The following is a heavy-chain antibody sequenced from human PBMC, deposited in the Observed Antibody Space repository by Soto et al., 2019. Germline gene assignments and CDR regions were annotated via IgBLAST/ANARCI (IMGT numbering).Heavy chain of an antibody. CDR3: AKDWYNYGEVDY. Sequence: PGGSLILSCAASGFTFSSYGMHWVRQAPGKGLEWVAVISYDGSKKYYADSVKGRFTISRDNSKNTLYLQMNSLKVEDTAVYYCAKDWYNYGEVDYWGQGTLVTVSA. D-gene: IGHD1-1*01. CDR2: ISYDGSKK. V-gene: IGHV3-30*18. CDR1: GFTFSSYG. J-gene: IGHJ4*02.